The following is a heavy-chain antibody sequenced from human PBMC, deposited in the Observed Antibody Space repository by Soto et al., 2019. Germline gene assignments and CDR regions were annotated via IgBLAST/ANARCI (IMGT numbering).Heavy chain of an antibody. CDR2: IYYIGGT. V-gene: IGHV4-59*11. Sequence: QVQLQESGPGLVKPSETLSLTCTVSDGSMNNHYWSWIRQPPGKGLEWIGYIYYIGGTNYNPSLKSRVTFSAVTSKNQFSLKLTSVTAADTAVYYCARGLGKFDYWGQGTLVTVSS. CDR1: DGSMNNHY. D-gene: IGHD5-12*01. J-gene: IGHJ4*02. CDR3: ARGLGKFDY.